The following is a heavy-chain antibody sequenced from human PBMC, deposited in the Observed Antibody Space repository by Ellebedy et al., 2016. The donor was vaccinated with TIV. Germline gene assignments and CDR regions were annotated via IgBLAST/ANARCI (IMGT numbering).Heavy chain of an antibody. Sequence: GGSLRLXCAASGFTFSRYDMHWVRQSTRKGLEWVASIDNAGDTYYPGSVKGRFTISRESAKNSLYLQMNSLRVEDTAVYYCTRFEIISGGGYGMDVWGQGTTVTVSS. CDR3: TRFEIISGGGYGMDV. D-gene: IGHD3-16*01. V-gene: IGHV3-13*01. CDR1: GFTFSRYD. CDR2: IDNAGDT. J-gene: IGHJ6*02.